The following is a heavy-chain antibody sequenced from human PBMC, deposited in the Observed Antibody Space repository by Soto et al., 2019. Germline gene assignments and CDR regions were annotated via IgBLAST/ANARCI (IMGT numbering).Heavy chain of an antibody. Sequence: QVQLQESGPGLVKPSETLSLTCTVSGGSISGYYWSWIRQPPGKGLEWIGYIYYSGSTNYNPSLKSRVTMSVDTSNDQFSLRLSSVTAADTAVYFCARDADYGLIYWGQGVLVTVSS. J-gene: IGHJ4*02. CDR2: IYYSGST. D-gene: IGHD4-17*01. CDR1: GGSISGYY. V-gene: IGHV4-59*01. CDR3: ARDADYGLIY.